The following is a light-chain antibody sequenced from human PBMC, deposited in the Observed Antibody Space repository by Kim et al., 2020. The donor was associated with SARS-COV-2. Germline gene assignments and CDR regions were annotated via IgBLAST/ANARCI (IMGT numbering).Light chain of an antibody. V-gene: IGLV4-69*01. CDR2: LNSDGSH. J-gene: IGLJ3*02. CDR3: QTWGTGIWV. CDR1: SGHSTYA. Sequence: PVKLTCTLSSGHSTYASAWHQQQPEKGPRYLMKLNSDGSHSKGDGIPDRFSGSSSGAERYLTISSLQSEDEADYYCQTWGTGIWVFGGGTKLTVL.